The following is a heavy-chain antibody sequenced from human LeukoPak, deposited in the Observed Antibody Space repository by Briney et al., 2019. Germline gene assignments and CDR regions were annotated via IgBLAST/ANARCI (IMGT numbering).Heavy chain of an antibody. CDR3: ARTAAVTEFDY. CDR1: GYSFTSYW. CDR2: IYPGDSDT. J-gene: IGHJ4*02. V-gene: IGHV5-51*01. Sequence: GASLQISCKGSGYSFTSYWIGWVRQIPGKGLEWMGIIYPGDSDTRYSPSFQGQVTISADKSISTAYLQWSSLKASDTAMYYCARTAAVTEFDYWGQGTLVTVSS. D-gene: IGHD6-19*01.